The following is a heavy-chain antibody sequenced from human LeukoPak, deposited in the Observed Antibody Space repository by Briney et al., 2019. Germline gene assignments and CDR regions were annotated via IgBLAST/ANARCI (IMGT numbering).Heavy chain of an antibody. J-gene: IGHJ4*02. CDR2: MNPNSGIT. Sequence: ASVKVSCKASGYTFISYDINWVRQAPGQGLEWMGWMNPNSGITGYAQKFQGRVSMTRDTSIGTAYMELGSLKSEDTAVYYCARGLYYYDSNGRTPYDYWGQGTLVTVSS. D-gene: IGHD3-22*01. CDR3: ARGLYYYDSNGRTPYDY. CDR1: GYTFISYD. V-gene: IGHV1-8*01.